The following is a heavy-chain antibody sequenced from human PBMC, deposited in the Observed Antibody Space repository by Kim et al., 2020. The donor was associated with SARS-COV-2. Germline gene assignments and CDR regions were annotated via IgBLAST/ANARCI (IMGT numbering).Heavy chain of an antibody. D-gene: IGHD6-19*01. J-gene: IGHJ5*02. CDR3: ARVPLEWLVRSNWFDP. CDR2: INHSGST. V-gene: IGHV4-34*01. CDR1: GGSFSGYY. Sequence: SETLTLTCAVYGGSFSGYYWSWIRQPPGKGLEWIGEINHSGSTNYNPSLKSRVTISVDTSKNQFSLKLSSVTAADTAVYYCARVPLEWLVRSNWFDPWGQGTLVTVSS.